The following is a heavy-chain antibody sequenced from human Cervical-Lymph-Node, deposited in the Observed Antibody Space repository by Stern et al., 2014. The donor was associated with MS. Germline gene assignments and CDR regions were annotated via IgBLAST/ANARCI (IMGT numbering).Heavy chain of an antibody. D-gene: IGHD5-24*01. J-gene: IGHJ4*02. CDR1: GGTFSSNA. V-gene: IGHV1-69*01. CDR3: ARGKRWLQLGFDY. Sequence: VQLVESGAAVKKPGSSVKVSCKASGGTFSSNAINWVRQAPGQGLEWMGGIIPIFGTANYAQKFQGRVTITADESTSTAYMELSSLRSEDTAVYYCARGKRWLQLGFDYWGQGTLVTVSS. CDR2: IIPIFGTA.